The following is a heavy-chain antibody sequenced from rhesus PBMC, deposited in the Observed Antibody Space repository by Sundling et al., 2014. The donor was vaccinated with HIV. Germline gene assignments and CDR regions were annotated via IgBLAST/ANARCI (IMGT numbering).Heavy chain of an antibody. CDR1: GGSMTSNY. J-gene: IGHJ6*01. D-gene: IGHD2-8*01. CDR2: ISGGRGTT. Sequence: QVQLQESGPGLVKPSETLSLTCGVSGGSMTSNYWSWIRQSPGKGLDWIGRISGGRGTTDYNPSLRSRVTISIDTSKNQFSLKLRSVTAADTAMYYCAREGYCTGGVCYGIGFGLDSWGQGVVVTVSS. CDR3: AREGYCTGGVCYGIGFGLDS. V-gene: IGHV4-173*01.